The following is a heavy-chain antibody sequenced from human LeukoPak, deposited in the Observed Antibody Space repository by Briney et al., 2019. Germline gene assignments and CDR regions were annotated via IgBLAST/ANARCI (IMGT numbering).Heavy chain of an antibody. Sequence: ASVKVSCKAFGYTFTSNYMHWVRQAPGQGPEWMGVISPSGGSTTYAQKFQGRVTLTRDMSTSTDYLELSSLRSEDTAVYYCARGGAAAGTDYWGQGTLVTVSS. V-gene: IGHV1-46*01. CDR1: GYTFTSNY. CDR3: ARGGAAAGTDY. CDR2: ISPSGGST. D-gene: IGHD6-13*01. J-gene: IGHJ4*02.